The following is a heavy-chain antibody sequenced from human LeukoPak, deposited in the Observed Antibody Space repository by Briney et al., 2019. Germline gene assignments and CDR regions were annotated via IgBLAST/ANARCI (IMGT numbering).Heavy chain of an antibody. CDR2: INPNSGGT. CDR1: GYTFTGYY. D-gene: IGHD2-2*01. Sequence: ASVKVSCKASGYTFTGYYMHWVRQAPGQGHEWMGWINPNSGGTNYARKFQGRVTMTRDTSISTAYMELSRLRSDGTAVYYCARQVVPAAIFDYWGQGTLVTVSS. J-gene: IGHJ4*02. CDR3: ARQVVPAAIFDY. V-gene: IGHV1-2*02.